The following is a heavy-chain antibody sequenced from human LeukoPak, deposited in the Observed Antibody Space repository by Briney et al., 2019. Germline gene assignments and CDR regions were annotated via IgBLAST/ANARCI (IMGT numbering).Heavy chain of an antibody. J-gene: IGHJ6*02. V-gene: IGHV1-18*01. CDR1: GYTFTSYG. Sequence: GASVKVSCKASGYTFTSYGISWVRQAPGQGLEWMGWVSAYNGNTNYAQKLQGRVTMTTGTSTSTAYMELRSLRSDDTAVYYCARGPYGSGSYYHYYYYYYGMDVWGQGTTVTVSS. CDR3: ARGPYGSGSYYHYYYYYYGMDV. D-gene: IGHD3-10*01. CDR2: VSAYNGNT.